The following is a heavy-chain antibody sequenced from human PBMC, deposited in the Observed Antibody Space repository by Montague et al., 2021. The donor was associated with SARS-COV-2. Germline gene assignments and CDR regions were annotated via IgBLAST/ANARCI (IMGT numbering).Heavy chain of an antibody. CDR3: VRDHPYGGPRGAYDI. J-gene: IGHJ3*02. CDR1: GGSITGYY. Sequence: LSLTCTVSGGSITGYYWSWLRRSPGKGLEWIAYIYDGGAVNYNHSLGSRVTISTDTSKNQLSLKVNSVTAADTAVYYCVRDHPYGGPRGAYDIWGQGTVVTVSS. CDR2: IYDGGAV. D-gene: IGHD4-23*01. V-gene: IGHV4-59*01.